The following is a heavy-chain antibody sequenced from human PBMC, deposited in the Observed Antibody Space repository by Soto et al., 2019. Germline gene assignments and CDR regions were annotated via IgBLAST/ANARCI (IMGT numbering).Heavy chain of an antibody. Sequence: SETLSLTCTVSGGTINSTSYYWSWIRQPPGKGLEWIGFIHYSGSTNYNPSLKSRVTMSVDTSKNQFSLKLTSVNAADTAVYYCTRGGDAYKNGHWGQGTLVTVSS. CDR3: TRGGDAYKNGH. CDR1: GGTINSTSYY. V-gene: IGHV4-61*01. D-gene: IGHD2-21*01. J-gene: IGHJ4*02. CDR2: IHYSGST.